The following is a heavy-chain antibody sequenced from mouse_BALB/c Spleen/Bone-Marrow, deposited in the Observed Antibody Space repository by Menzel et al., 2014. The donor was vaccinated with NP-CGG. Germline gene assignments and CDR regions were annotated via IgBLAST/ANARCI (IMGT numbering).Heavy chain of an antibody. D-gene: IGHD1-1*02. CDR3: ARDGVYGSHYYAMDY. V-gene: IGHV2-9*02. Sequence: QVQLKDSGPGLVAPSQSLSITCAVSGFSLTSYGVHWVRQPPGKGLEWLGVIWAGGSTNYNSALMSRLSISKDNSKSQVFLKMNSLQTDDTAMYYCARDGVYGSHYYAMDYWGQGTSVTVSS. CDR1: GFSLTSYG. J-gene: IGHJ4*01. CDR2: IWAGGST.